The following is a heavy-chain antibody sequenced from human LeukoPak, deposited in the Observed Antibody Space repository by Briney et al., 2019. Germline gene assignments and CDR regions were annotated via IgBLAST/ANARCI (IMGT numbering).Heavy chain of an antibody. CDR2: IIPIFGTA. Sequence: SVKVSCKASGGTLSSYAISWVRQAPGQGLEWMGGIIPIFGTANYAQKFQGRVTITADESTSTAYMELSSLRSEDTAVYYCARDRVGYDYVWGSYPVSFDYWGQGTLVTVSS. J-gene: IGHJ4*02. D-gene: IGHD3-16*01. V-gene: IGHV1-69*01. CDR3: ARDRVGYDYVWGSYPVSFDY. CDR1: GGTLSSYA.